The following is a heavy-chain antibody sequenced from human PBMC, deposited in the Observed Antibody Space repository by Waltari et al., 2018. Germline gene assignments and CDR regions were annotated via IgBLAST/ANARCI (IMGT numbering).Heavy chain of an antibody. V-gene: IGHV4-38-2*02. CDR3: ARDVSDYGDHNWFDP. CDR1: GYSISSGYY. J-gene: IGHJ5*02. D-gene: IGHD4-17*01. CDR2: SYHSGST. Sequence: QVQLQDSGPGLVKPSETLSLTCAVSGYSISSGYYWGWLRQPPGKGLGWIGSSYHSGSTYYNPSLKSRVTISVDTSKNQFSLKLSSVTAADTAVYYCARDVSDYGDHNWFDPWGQGTLVTVSS.